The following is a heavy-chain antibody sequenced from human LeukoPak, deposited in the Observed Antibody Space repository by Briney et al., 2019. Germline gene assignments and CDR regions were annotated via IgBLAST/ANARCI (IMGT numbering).Heavy chain of an antibody. CDR1: GGTFSSYA. V-gene: IGHV1-69*13. D-gene: IGHD3-22*01. CDR3: AREFGGYYYDSSGWFDY. CDR2: IIPIFGTA. J-gene: IGHJ4*02. Sequence: SVKVSCKASGGTFSSYAISWVRQAPGQGLEWMGGIIPIFGTANYAQKFQGRVTITADESTSTAYMELSSLRSEDTAVYYCAREFGGYYYDSSGWFDYWGQGTLVTVSS.